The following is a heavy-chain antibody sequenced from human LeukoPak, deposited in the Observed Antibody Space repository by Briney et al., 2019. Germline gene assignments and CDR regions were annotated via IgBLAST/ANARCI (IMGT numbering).Heavy chain of an antibody. J-gene: IGHJ4*02. CDR3: ARDDSSSWSPATY. CDR1: GYSFTAYY. Sequence: ASVKVSCKASGYSFTAYYMHWVRQAPGQGLEWMGWINPNSGVTNYAQKFQGRVTMTRDTSINTAYMELSRLRSDDTAMYYCARDDSSSWSPATYWDQGTLVTVSS. V-gene: IGHV1-2*02. CDR2: INPNSGVT. D-gene: IGHD6-13*01.